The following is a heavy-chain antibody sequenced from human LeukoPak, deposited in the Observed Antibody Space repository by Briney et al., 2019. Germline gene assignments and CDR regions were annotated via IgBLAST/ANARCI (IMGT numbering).Heavy chain of an antibody. J-gene: IGHJ6*03. CDR2: IYTSGST. CDR1: GGSISSGSYY. CDR3: ARVTSSGYYYYYMDV. D-gene: IGHD3-22*01. Sequence: SQTLSLTCTVSGGSISSGSYYWSWIRQPAGKGLEWIRRIYTSGSTNYNPSLKSRVTISVDTSKNQFSLKLSSVTAADTAVYYCARVTSSGYYYYYMDVWGKGTTVTVSS. V-gene: IGHV4-61*02.